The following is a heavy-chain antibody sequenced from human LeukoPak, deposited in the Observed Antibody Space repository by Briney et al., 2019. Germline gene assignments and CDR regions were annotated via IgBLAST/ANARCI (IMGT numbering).Heavy chain of an antibody. V-gene: IGHV1-2*02. J-gene: IGHJ4*02. CDR3: ARGADTAPPDY. D-gene: IGHD5-18*01. CDR2: INPNSGGT. CDR1: GYTFTGYY. Sequence: ASVKVSCKASGYTFTGYYMHWVRQAPGQGLEWMGWINPNSGGTNYAQKFQGRVTMTRDTSTRTVYMELSSLRSEDTAVYYCARGADTAPPDYWGQGSLVTVSS.